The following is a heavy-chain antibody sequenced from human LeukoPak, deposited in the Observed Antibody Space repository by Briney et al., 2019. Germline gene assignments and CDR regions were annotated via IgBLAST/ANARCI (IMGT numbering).Heavy chain of an antibody. D-gene: IGHD3-10*01. V-gene: IGHV3-15*01. J-gene: IGHJ4*02. Sequence: GGSLRLSCADSGFSFTNAWMSWVRQAPGKGLEWVGRIKSKGDGKTREYAAPVKGRFTMSRDDQKATLYLKMKSLKTEDTAVYYCTTDLGITMIRGVIVYWGRGTLVTVSS. CDR3: TTDLGITMIRGVIVY. CDR2: IKSKGDGKTR. CDR1: GFSFTNAW.